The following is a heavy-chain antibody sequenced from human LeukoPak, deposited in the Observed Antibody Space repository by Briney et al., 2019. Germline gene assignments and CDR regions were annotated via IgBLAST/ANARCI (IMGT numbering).Heavy chain of an antibody. CDR3: ATDPVGYCSSDSCYSVDY. D-gene: IGHD2-2*01. V-gene: IGHV1-69*13. J-gene: IGHJ4*02. CDR2: IIPIFGTA. CDR1: GGTFSTFT. Sequence: GASVKVSCKASGGTFSTFTINWVRQAPGQGLEWMGGIIPIFGTAYYAQHFQGRVTITADESASTAYMEVRSLRSEDTAVYYCATDPVGYCSSDSCYSVDYWGQGTLVTVSS.